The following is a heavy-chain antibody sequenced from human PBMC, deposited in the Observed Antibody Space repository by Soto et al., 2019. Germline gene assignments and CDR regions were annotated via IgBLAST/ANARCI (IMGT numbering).Heavy chain of an antibody. V-gene: IGHV3-11*01. Sequence: QVQLVESGGGLVKPGGSLRLSCAASGFTFSDYYMSWIRQAPGKGLEWVSYISSSGSTIYYADSVKGRFTISRDNTKNSLYLQMTSLRAEDTAVYYCARAVAAAGYYYYYYYYMDVWGKGTTVTVSS. D-gene: IGHD6-13*01. CDR3: ARAVAAAGYYYYYYYYMDV. CDR1: GFTFSDYY. J-gene: IGHJ6*03. CDR2: ISSSGSTI.